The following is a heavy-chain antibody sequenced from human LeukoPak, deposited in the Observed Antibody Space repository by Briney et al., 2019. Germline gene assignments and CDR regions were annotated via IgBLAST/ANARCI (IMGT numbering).Heavy chain of an antibody. D-gene: IGHD2-15*01. J-gene: IGHJ4*02. CDR2: ISSSSSYI. V-gene: IGHV3-21*01. CDR1: GFTFSSYS. CDR3: ARDSGYCSGGSCYRRIVDY. Sequence: PGGSLRLSCAASGFTFSSYSMNWVRQAPGKGLEWVSSISSSSSYIYYADSVKGRFTISRGNAKNSLYLQMNSLRAEDTAVYYCARDSGYCSGGSCYRRIVDYWGQGTPVTVSS.